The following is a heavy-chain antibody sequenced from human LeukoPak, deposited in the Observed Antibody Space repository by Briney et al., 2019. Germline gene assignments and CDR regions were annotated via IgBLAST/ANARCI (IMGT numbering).Heavy chain of an antibody. J-gene: IGHJ3*02. CDR2: ISAYNGNT. Sequence: ASVKVSCKASGYTFTSYGISWVRQAPGQGLEWMGWISAYNGNTNYAQKLQGRVTMTTDTSTSTAYMELRSLRSDDTAVYYCARDRSSSSQDAFDIWGQGTMVTVSS. V-gene: IGHV1-18*01. CDR1: GYTFTSYG. CDR3: ARDRSSSSQDAFDI. D-gene: IGHD6-6*01.